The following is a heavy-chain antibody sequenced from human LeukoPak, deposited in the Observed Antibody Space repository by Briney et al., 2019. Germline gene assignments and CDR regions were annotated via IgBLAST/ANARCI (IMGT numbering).Heavy chain of an antibody. J-gene: IGHJ4*02. CDR2: ISSSSSTI. CDR3: ARDPGLSGYYFDY. D-gene: IGHD5-12*01. CDR1: GFTFSSYW. V-gene: IGHV3-48*01. Sequence: PGGSLRLSCAASGFTFSSYWMSWVRQAPGKGLEWVSYISSSSSTIYYADSVKGRFTISRDNAENSVYLQMNSLRAEDTAVYYCARDPGLSGYYFDYWGQGTLVTVSS.